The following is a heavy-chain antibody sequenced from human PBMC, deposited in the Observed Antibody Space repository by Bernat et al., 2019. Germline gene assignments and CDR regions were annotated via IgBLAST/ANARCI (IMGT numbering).Heavy chain of an antibody. CDR2: ISYDGSNK. V-gene: IGHV3-30*04. J-gene: IGHJ4*01. CDR1: GFTFSSYA. D-gene: IGHD2-15*01. CDR3: ARDFCSGGSCPIDY. Sequence: QVQLVESGGGVVQPGRSLRLSCAASGFTFSSYAMHWVRQAPGKGLEWVVVISYDGSNKYYADSVKGRFTISRDNSKNTVYLQMNSLRGEDTALYYCARDFCSGGSCPIDYWGHGTLVTVSS.